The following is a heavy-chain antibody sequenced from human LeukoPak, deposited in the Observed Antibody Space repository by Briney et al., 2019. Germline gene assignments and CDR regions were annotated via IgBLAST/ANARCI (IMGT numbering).Heavy chain of an antibody. CDR1: GGSFSGYY. V-gene: IGHV4-34*01. J-gene: IGHJ5*02. CDR3: ARGSGIWGSYRSLRFDP. Sequence: SETLSLTCAVYGGSFSGYYWSWIRQPPGKGLEWIGEINHSGSTNYNPPLKSRVTISVDTSKNQFSLKLSSVTAADTAVYYCARGSGIWGSYRSLRFDPWGQGTLVTVSS. D-gene: IGHD3-16*02. CDR2: INHSGST.